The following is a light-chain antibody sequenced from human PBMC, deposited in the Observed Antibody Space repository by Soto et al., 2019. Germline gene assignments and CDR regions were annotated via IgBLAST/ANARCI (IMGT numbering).Light chain of an antibody. CDR3: HQGSNLGAWT. Sequence: EILLTPSSPKMSLSPGERATLSCRASQSVSSYLAWYQQKPGQAPRLLIYDASNRATGIPARFSGSGSGTDFTLTISSLLPEDFAVYYCHQGSNLGAWTFGQGSKVDIK. J-gene: IGKJ1*01. V-gene: IGKV3-11*01. CDR1: QSVSSY. CDR2: DAS.